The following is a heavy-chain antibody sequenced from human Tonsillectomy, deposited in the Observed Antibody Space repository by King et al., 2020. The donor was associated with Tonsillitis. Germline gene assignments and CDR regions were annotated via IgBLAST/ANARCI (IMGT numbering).Heavy chain of an antibody. CDR3: ARGVYYYDSSGYFGFVY. V-gene: IGHV3-7*04. J-gene: IGHJ4*02. CDR2: IKQDGSEK. D-gene: IGHD3-22*01. CDR1: GFTFSSYW. Sequence: QLVQSGGGLVQPGGSLRLSCAASGFTFSSYWMSWVRQAPGKGLEWVANIKQDGSEKYYVDSVKGRFTISRDNAKNSRYLQMNSLRAEDTAVYYCARGVYYYDSSGYFGFVYWGQGTLVTVSS.